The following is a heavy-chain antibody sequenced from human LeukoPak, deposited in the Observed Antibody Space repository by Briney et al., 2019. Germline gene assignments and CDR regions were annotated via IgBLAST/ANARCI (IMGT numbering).Heavy chain of an antibody. J-gene: IGHJ6*03. V-gene: IGHV3-11*04. CDR1: GFTFSDYY. CDR3: AKLQGALAIELTHMGKKEIKYYYHIDV. CDR2: ISSSGSTI. D-gene: IGHD2/OR15-2a*01. Sequence: GGSLRLSCAASGFTFSDYYMSWIRQAPGKGLEWVSYISSSGSTIYYADSVKGRFTISRDNAKNSLYLQMNSLRADDTAVYYCAKLQGALAIELTHMGKKEIKYYYHIDVWGKGTTVTVSS.